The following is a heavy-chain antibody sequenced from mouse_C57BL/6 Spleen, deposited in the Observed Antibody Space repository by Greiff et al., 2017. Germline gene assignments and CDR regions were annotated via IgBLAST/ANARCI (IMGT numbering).Heavy chain of an antibody. J-gene: IGHJ4*01. Sequence: QVQLQQSGAELVKPGASVKISCKASGYAFSSYWMNWVKQRPGKGLEWIGQIYPGDGDTNYNGKFKGKATLTADKSSSTAYMQLSSLTSEDSAVYFCAREGHYSNPSYAMDYWGQGTSVTVSS. D-gene: IGHD2-5*01. V-gene: IGHV1-80*01. CDR1: GYAFSSYW. CDR2: IYPGDGDT. CDR3: AREGHYSNPSYAMDY.